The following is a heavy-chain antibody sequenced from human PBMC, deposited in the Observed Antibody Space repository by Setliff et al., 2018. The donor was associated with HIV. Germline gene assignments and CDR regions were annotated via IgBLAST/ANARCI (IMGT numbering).Heavy chain of an antibody. CDR3: ARHRASSSGFPLDF. J-gene: IGHJ4*02. CDR2: IYYSGST. V-gene: IGHV4-39*01. CDR1: GASISSSSYY. D-gene: IGHD6-6*01. Sequence: SETLSLTCTVSGASISSSSYYWGWIRQPPGKGLEWIGSIYYSGSTYYNPSLKSRVTMSVDTSKNQFSLRLSSVTATDTAVYYCARHRASSSGFPLDFWGQGILVTVSS.